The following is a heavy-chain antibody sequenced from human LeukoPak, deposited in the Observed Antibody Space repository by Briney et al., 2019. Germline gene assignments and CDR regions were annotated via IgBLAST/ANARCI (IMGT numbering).Heavy chain of an antibody. Sequence: ASVKVSCEASGYTFTSYGISWVRQAPGQGLEWMGWISAYNGNTNYAQKLQGRVTMTTDTSTSTAYMELRSLRSDDAAVYYCARGGNYDILTGYEPSYWGQGTLVTVSS. CDR1: GYTFTSYG. D-gene: IGHD3-9*01. V-gene: IGHV1-18*01. CDR3: ARGGNYDILTGYEPSY. CDR2: ISAYNGNT. J-gene: IGHJ4*02.